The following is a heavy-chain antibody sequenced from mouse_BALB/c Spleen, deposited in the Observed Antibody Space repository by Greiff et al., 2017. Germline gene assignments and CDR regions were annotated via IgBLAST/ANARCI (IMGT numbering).Heavy chain of an antibody. CDR1: GYTFTSYY. J-gene: IGHJ3*01. D-gene: IGHD4-1*01. CDR3: ARSNWEGAWFAY. V-gene: IGHV1S56*01. Sequence: VQLQQSGPELVKPGASVRISCKASGYTFTSYYIHWVKQRPGQGLEWIGWIYPGNVNTKYNEKFKGKATLTADKSSSTAYMQLSSLTSEDSAVYFCARSNWEGAWFAYWGQGTLVTVSA. CDR2: IYPGNVNT.